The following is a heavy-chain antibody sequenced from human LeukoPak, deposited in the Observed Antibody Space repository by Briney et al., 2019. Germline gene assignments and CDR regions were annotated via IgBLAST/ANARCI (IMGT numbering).Heavy chain of an antibody. V-gene: IGHV3-21*01. J-gene: IGHJ4*02. CDR3: ARAVGHYYDSSGSNDY. CDR1: GFTFSSYS. Sequence: PGGSLRLSCAASGFTFSSYSMNWVRQAPGKGLEWVSSISSSSSYIYYADSVKGRFTISRDNAKNSLYLQMNSLRAEDTAVYYCARAVGHYYDSSGSNDYWGQGTLVTVSS. CDR2: ISSSSSYI. D-gene: IGHD3-22*01.